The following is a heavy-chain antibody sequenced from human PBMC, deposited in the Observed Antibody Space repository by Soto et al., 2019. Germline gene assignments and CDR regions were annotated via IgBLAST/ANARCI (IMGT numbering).Heavy chain of an antibody. D-gene: IGHD6-13*01. J-gene: IGHJ4*02. CDR3: ARMYSSSWYGLDY. V-gene: IGHV1-3*01. Sequence: ASVKVSCKASGYTFTSYAMHWVRQAPGQRLEWMGWINAGNGNTKYSQKFQGRVTITRDTSASTAYMELSSLRSEDTAVYYCARMYSSSWYGLDYWGQGTLVTVSS. CDR1: GYTFTSYA. CDR2: INAGNGNT.